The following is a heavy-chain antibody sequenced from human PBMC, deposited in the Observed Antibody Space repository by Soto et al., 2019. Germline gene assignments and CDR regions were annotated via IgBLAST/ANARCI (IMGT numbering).Heavy chain of an antibody. J-gene: IGHJ4*02. V-gene: IGHV3-21*01. Sequence: GGSLRLSCAASGVTFSSHSMNWVRQAPGKGLEWVSSVSSSSSYIYYADSVKGRFTISRDNAKDSLYLQMNSLRAEDTAVYYCARGPYCSGGSCYSGALDYWGQGTLVTVSS. CDR2: VSSSSSYI. D-gene: IGHD2-15*01. CDR1: GVTFSSHS. CDR3: ARGPYCSGGSCYSGALDY.